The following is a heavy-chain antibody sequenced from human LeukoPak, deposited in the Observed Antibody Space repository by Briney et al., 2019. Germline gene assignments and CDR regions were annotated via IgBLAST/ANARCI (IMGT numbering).Heavy chain of an antibody. D-gene: IGHD1-26*01. Sequence: PGGSLRLSCAASGFTVSSNYMSWVRQAPGKGLEWVSSVSGSGRNTFYPDSVEGRFTISRDNSKNTVYLQMNSLRADDTAVYYCVKSRRVGANQRGLFDYWGQGTLVTVSS. V-gene: IGHV3-23*01. CDR2: VSGSGRNT. CDR3: VKSRRVGANQRGLFDY. J-gene: IGHJ4*02. CDR1: GFTVSSNY.